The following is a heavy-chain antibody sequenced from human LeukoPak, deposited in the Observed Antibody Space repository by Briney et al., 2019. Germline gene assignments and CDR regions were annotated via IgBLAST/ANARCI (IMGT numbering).Heavy chain of an antibody. V-gene: IGHV4-34*01. CDR3: ARAFLGDGYNSGYDY. D-gene: IGHD5-12*01. Sequence: SETLSLTCAVYGGSFSGYYWSWIRQPPGKGLEWIGEINHSGSTNYNPSLKSRVTISVDTSKNQFSLKLSSVTAADTAVYYCARAFLGDGYNSGYDYWGQGTLVTVSS. CDR2: INHSGST. CDR1: GGSFSGYY. J-gene: IGHJ4*02.